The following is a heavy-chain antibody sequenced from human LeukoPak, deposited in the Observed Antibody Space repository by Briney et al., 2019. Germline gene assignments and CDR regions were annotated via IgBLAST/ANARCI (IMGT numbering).Heavy chain of an antibody. Sequence: SETLSLTCTVSGGSISSYYWSWLRQPPGEGLEWIGYIYYSGSTNYNPSLTSRVTISVDTSKNQFSLKLSSVTAADAAVYYCAGDSSGYYYAGAFDIWGQGTMVTVSS. J-gene: IGHJ3*02. CDR2: IYYSGST. D-gene: IGHD3-22*01. V-gene: IGHV4-59*01. CDR3: AGDSSGYYYAGAFDI. CDR1: GGSISSYY.